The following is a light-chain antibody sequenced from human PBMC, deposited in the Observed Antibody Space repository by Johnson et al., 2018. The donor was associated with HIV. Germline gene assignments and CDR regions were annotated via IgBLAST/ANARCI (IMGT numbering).Light chain of an antibody. CDR1: SSNIGNNY. V-gene: IGLV1-51*01. Sequence: QSVLTQPPSVSAAPGQKVTISCSGSSSNIGNNYVSWYQQLPGTAPKLLIYDNNKRPSGIPARFAGSQSGTSATIGITGLQTEEEADYYCGTWDSSLSAVYVFGTGTKVTVL. J-gene: IGLJ1*01. CDR2: DNN. CDR3: GTWDSSLSAVYV.